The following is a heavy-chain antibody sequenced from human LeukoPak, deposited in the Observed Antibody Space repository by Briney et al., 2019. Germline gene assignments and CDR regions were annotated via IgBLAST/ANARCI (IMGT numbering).Heavy chain of an antibody. V-gene: IGHV3-23*01. Sequence: GGSLRLSCAASGFTFDNYAMNWVRQAPGKGLEWLAYIRGGGGVTRYSDSVKDRFTISRDNSKNTLYLQMNSLRAGDTAIYYCAKCSASYYNDAFDIWGRGTMVTVSS. J-gene: IGHJ3*02. D-gene: IGHD3-10*01. CDR1: GFTFDNYA. CDR2: IRGGGGVT. CDR3: AKCSASYYNDAFDI.